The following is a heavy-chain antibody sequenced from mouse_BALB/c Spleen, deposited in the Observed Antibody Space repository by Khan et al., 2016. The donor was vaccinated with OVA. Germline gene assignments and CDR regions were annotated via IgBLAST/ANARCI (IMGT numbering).Heavy chain of an antibody. D-gene: IGHD3-2*01. CDR1: GYTFTNHH. Sequence: VQLQQSGAELVRPGASVKISCKAFGYTFTNHHINWVKQRPGQGLDWIGYINPYNDYTNYNQKFKGKATLTVDKSSSTAYMELSSLASEDSAGYYCAIPRQLGLMGWFTYWGQGTLVTVSA. CDR2: INPYNDYT. V-gene: IGHV1S45*01. J-gene: IGHJ3*01. CDR3: AIPRQLGLMGWFTY.